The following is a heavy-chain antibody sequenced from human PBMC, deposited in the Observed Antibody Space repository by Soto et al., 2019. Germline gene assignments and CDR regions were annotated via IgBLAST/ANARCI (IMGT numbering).Heavy chain of an antibody. CDR3: ARGVVISEAGYYYGMDV. CDR2: IIPILGIA. D-gene: IGHD3-3*01. J-gene: IGHJ6*02. V-gene: IGHV1-69*02. CDR1: GGTFSSYT. Sequence: ASVKVSCKASGGTFSSYTISWVRQAPGQGLEWMGRIIPILGIANYAQKFQGRVTITADKSTSTAYMELSSLRSEDTAVYYCARGVVISEAGYYYGMDVWGQGTTVTVSS.